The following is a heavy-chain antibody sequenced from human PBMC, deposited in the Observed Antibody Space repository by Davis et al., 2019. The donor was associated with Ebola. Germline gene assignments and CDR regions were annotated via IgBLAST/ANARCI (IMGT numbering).Heavy chain of an antibody. D-gene: IGHD4-11*01. CDR1: GGSFSGHY. J-gene: IGHJ4*02. CDR3: ATTPRYSSHGAYFDY. CDR2: TNHSGST. Sequence: SETLSLTCAVYGGSFSGHYWSWIRQPPGKGLEWIGETNHSGSTNYNPSLKSRVTISVDTSKNQFSLKLNSVTAADTAMYYCATTPRYSSHGAYFDYWGQGTLVTVSS. V-gene: IGHV4-34*01.